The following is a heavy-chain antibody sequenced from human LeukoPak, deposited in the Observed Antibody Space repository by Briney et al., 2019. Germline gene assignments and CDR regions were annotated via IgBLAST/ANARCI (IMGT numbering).Heavy chain of an antibody. D-gene: IGHD3-16*02. CDR2: ISSSSSTI. V-gene: IGHV3-48*01. Sequence: GGSLRLSCAASGFTFSSYSMNWVRQAPGKELEWVSYISSSSSTIYYADSVKGRFTISRDNAKNSLYLQMNSLRAEDTAVYYCARDDGDGETTFGGVIVNFDYWGQGTLVTVSS. CDR3: ARDDGDGETTFGGVIVNFDY. J-gene: IGHJ4*02. CDR1: GFTFSSYS.